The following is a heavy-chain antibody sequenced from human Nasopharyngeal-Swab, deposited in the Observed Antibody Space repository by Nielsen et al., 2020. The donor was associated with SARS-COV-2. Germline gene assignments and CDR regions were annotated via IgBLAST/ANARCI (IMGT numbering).Heavy chain of an antibody. CDR2: IYNDGSST. D-gene: IGHD6-13*01. Sequence: VRQAPGKGLVWVSRIYNDGSSTTYADSVKGRFTISRDNAKNTLYLQMNSLRAEDTAVYYCAISSSAAGDNWGQGTLVTVSS. CDR3: AISSSAAGDN. V-gene: IGHV3-74*01. J-gene: IGHJ4*02.